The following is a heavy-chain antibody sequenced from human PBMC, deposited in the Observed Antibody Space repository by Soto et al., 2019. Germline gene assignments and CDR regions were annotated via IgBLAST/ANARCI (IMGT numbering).Heavy chain of an antibody. CDR2: INHSGST. D-gene: IGHD6-6*01. CDR1: GGSFSGYY. Sequence: PSETLSLTCAVYGGSFSGYYWSWIRQPPGKGLEWIGEINHSGSTNYNPSLKSRVTISVDTSKNQFSLKLSSVTAADTAVYYCARRRPTSSSSISVDYWGQGTLVTVSS. V-gene: IGHV4-34*01. CDR3: ARRRPTSSSSISVDY. J-gene: IGHJ4*02.